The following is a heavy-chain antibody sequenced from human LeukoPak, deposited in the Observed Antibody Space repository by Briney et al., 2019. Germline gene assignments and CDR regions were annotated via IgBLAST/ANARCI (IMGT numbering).Heavy chain of an antibody. J-gene: IGHJ4*02. CDR1: GGSFSGYY. CDR3: ARGAAVAGIFFYRKKENDY. Sequence: SSETLSLTCAVYGGSFSGYYWSWIRQPPGKGLEWIGEINHSGSTNYNPSLKSRVTISVDTSKNQFSLKLSSVTAADTAVYYCARGAAVAGIFFYRKKENDYWGQGTLVTVSS. V-gene: IGHV4-34*01. CDR2: INHSGST. D-gene: IGHD6-19*01.